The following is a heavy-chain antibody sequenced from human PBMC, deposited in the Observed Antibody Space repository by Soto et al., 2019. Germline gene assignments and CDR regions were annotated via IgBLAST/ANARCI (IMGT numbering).Heavy chain of an antibody. D-gene: IGHD3-22*01. J-gene: IGHJ6*02. CDR2: IIPIFGTA. Sequence: SVKISCKASGGTFSSYAISWVRQAPGQGLEWTGGIIPIFGTANYAQKFQGRVTITADKSTSTAYMELSSLRSEHTAVYYCAGEYYYDSSGSPPHYYHYGMDVWGQGTTVTVSS. V-gene: IGHV1-69*06. CDR1: GGTFSSYA. CDR3: AGEYYYDSSGSPPHYYHYGMDV.